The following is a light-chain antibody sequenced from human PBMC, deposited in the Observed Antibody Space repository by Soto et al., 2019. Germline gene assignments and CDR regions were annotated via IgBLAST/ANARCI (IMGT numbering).Light chain of an antibody. V-gene: IGKV3-15*01. Sequence: EIVFTQSPGTLSLSPGERATLSCRASQSVSSSYLGWYQQKPGQAPRLLIYGASTRATGVPARFSGSGSGTEFTLTISSLQSEDFAVYYCQHYNKWLWTFGQGTKVDIK. CDR2: GAS. CDR1: QSVSSSY. CDR3: QHYNKWLWT. J-gene: IGKJ1*01.